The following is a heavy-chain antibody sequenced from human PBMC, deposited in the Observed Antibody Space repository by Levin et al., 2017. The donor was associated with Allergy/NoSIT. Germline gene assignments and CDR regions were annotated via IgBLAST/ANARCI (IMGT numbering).Heavy chain of an antibody. CDR2: INVSGSRR. D-gene: IGHD1-26*01. V-gene: IGHV3-23*01. CDR3: AKETGTGSPTQPDY. J-gene: IGHJ4*02. Sequence: PGESLKISCAASGFTFSSYAMSLVRQAPGKGLEWVSTINVSGSRRYYADSVKGRFTISRDNSKNTLYLQMNSLRAEDTALYYCAKETGTGSPTQPDYWGQGTLVTVSS. CDR1: GFTFSSYA.